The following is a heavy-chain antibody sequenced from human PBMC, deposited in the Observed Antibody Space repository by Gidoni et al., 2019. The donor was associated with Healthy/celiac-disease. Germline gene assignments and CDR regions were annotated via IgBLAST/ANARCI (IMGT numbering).Heavy chain of an antibody. CDR1: GYTFTGYS. CDR3: ARELFSSIAARSPFDY. D-gene: IGHD6-6*01. Sequence: QVQLVQSGAEVKKPGASVKVSCKASGYTFTGYSMHWVRQAPGQGLEWMGWINPNSGGTNYAQKFQGRVTMTRDTSISTAYMELSRLRSDDTAVYYCARELFSSIAARSPFDYWGQGTLVTVSS. V-gene: IGHV1-2*02. CDR2: INPNSGGT. J-gene: IGHJ4*02.